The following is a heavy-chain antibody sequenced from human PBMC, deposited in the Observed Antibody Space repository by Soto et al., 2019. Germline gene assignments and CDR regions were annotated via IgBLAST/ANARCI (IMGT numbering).Heavy chain of an antibody. CDR3: AREGITLVRGDNYYMDV. D-gene: IGHD3-10*01. CDR1: GFMFSDHY. V-gene: IGHV3-72*01. Sequence: GGSLRLSCAASGFMFSDHYMDWVRQAPGKGLEWVGRTRKKANSYTTEYAASVKGRFTISRDDSKNSLYLQMNSLKTEDTAVYYCAREGITLVRGDNYYMDVWGKGTTVTVSS. CDR2: TRKKANSYTT. J-gene: IGHJ6*03.